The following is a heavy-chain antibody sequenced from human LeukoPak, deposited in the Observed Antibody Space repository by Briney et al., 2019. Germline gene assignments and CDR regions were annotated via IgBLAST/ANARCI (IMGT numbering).Heavy chain of an antibody. CDR2: IYYSGST. D-gene: IGHD2-2*01. Sequence: SETLSLTCTVSGGSISSSSYYWGWIRQPPGKGLEWIGSIYYSGSTYYNPSLKSRVTISVDTSKNQFSLKLSSVTAADTAVYHCARRAYCSSTSCYYYYYYGMDVWGQGTTVTVSS. J-gene: IGHJ6*02. CDR1: GGSISSSSYY. V-gene: IGHV4-39*01. CDR3: ARRAYCSSTSCYYYYYYGMDV.